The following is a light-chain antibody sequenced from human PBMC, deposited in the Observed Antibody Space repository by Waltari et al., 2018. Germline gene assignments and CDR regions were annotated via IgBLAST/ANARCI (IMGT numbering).Light chain of an antibody. J-gene: IGLJ3*02. Sequence: QSALTQPASVSGSPGQSITVSCTGTSSDVGAYNYVFWYQQHPGNAPTLLIYHVIKRPSGVSGRFSGSKSGNTASLPLSGLQAEDEADYYCSSRRSGSTLVFGGGTKVTVL. CDR2: HVI. V-gene: IGLV2-14*01. CDR3: SSRRSGSTLV. CDR1: SSDVGAYNY.